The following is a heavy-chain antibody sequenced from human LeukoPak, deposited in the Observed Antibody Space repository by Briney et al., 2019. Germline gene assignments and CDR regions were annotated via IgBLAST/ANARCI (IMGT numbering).Heavy chain of an antibody. CDR1: GFTFSSYG. D-gene: IGHD4-17*01. CDR2: ISYDGSNK. V-gene: IGHV3-30*18. CDR3: AKGHYGAY. J-gene: IGHJ4*02. Sequence: GGSLRLSCAASGFTFSSYGMHWVRQAPGKGLEWVAVISYDGSNKYYADSVKGRFTISRDNSKNTLYLRMNSLRAEDTAVYYCAKGHYGAYWGQGTLVAVSS.